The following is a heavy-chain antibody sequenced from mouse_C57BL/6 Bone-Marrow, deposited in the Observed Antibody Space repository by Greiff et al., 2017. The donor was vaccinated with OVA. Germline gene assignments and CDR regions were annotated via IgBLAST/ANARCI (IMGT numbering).Heavy chain of an antibody. D-gene: IGHD2-1*01. CDR2: IDPENGDT. Sequence: EVQLQQSGAELVRPGASVKLSCTASGFNIKDDYMHWVKQRPEQGLEWIGWIDPENGDTEYASKFQGKATITADTSSNTAYLKLSSLTSEDTAVYYCTSYGNFNCWNQGTAHTVSS. J-gene: IGHJ2*01. CDR3: TSYGNFNC. CDR1: GFNIKDDY. V-gene: IGHV14-4*01.